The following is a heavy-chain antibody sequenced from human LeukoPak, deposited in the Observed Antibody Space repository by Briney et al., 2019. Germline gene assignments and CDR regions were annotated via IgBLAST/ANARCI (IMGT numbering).Heavy chain of an antibody. J-gene: IGHJ4*02. CDR3: ARGGSSGYYVDY. Sequence: GGSLRLSCAASGFTFSSYGMHWVRQAPGKGLEWVAVIWYDGSNKYYADSVKGRFTISRDNSKNTLYLQVNSLRAEDTAVYYCARGGSSGYYVDYWGQGTLVTVSS. D-gene: IGHD3-22*01. CDR1: GFTFSSYG. CDR2: IWYDGSNK. V-gene: IGHV3-33*01.